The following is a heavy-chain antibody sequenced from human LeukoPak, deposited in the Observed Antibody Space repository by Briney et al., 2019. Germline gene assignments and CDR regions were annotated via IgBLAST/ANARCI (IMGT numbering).Heavy chain of an antibody. CDR3: ARVFGSYFDY. J-gene: IGHJ4*02. D-gene: IGHD3-3*01. CDR2: INPNSGGT. Sequence: ASVKVSCKASGGTFSSYAISWVRQAPGQGLEWMGWINPNSGGTNYAQKFQGRVTMTRDTSISTAYMELSRLRSDDTAVYYCARVFGSYFDYLGQGTLVTVSS. V-gene: IGHV1-2*02. CDR1: GGTFSSYA.